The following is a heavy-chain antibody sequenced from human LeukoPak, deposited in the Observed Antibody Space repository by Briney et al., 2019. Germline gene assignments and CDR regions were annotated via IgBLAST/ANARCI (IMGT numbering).Heavy chain of an antibody. CDR3: ARGGYTTSYFWVY. D-gene: IGHD3-16*01. V-gene: IGHV3-53*01. CDR1: GFTVSSNY. CDR2: IYSGGST. Sequence: GGSLRLSCAASGFTVSSNYMSWVRQAPGKGLEWVSVIYSGGSTYYADSVKGRFTISRDNSKNTLYLQMNSLRAEDTAVYRCARGGYTTSYFWVYWGQGTLVTVSS. J-gene: IGHJ4*02.